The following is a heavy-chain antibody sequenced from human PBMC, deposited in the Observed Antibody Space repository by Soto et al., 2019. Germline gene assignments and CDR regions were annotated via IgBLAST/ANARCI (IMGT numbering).Heavy chain of an antibody. CDR3: ARGYSGYESDY. V-gene: IGHV3-21*01. CDR1: GFTFSSYS. Sequence: GGSLRLSCSASGFTFSSYSMNWIRQAPGKGLEWVSSISSSSSYIYYADSVKGRFTISRDNAKNSLYLQMNSLRAEDTAVYYCARGYSGYESDYWGQGTLVTVSS. J-gene: IGHJ4*02. CDR2: ISSSSSYI. D-gene: IGHD5-12*01.